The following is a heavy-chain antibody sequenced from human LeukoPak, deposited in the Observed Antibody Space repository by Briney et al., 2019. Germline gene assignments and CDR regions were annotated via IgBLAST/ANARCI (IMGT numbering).Heavy chain of an antibody. V-gene: IGHV4-59*08. Sequence: SETLSLTCTVSGGSISTYYWSWIRQPPGKGLEWIGYIYYSGGTNYNPSLKSRVTISVDTSKNQFSLNLSSVTAADTAVYYCARLGAYFDYWGQGTLVTVSS. CDR3: ARLGAYFDY. CDR1: GGSISTYY. J-gene: IGHJ4*02. D-gene: IGHD3-16*01. CDR2: IYYSGGT.